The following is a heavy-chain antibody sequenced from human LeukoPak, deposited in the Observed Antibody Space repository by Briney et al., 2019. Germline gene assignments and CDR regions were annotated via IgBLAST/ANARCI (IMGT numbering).Heavy chain of an antibody. D-gene: IGHD3-10*01. J-gene: IGHJ4*02. Sequence: SVKVSCKASGYTFTSYGITWVRQAPGQGLEWMGRIIPILGIVNYAQKLQGRVTIIADKSTSTVYMDLSSLRSEDTAVYFCARERGSVTTPFDYWGQGTLVTVSS. CDR3: ARERGSVTTPFDY. V-gene: IGHV1-69*04. CDR1: GYTFTSYG. CDR2: IIPILGIV.